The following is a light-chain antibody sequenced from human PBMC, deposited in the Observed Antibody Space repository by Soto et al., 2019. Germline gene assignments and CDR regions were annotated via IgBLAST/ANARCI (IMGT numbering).Light chain of an antibody. V-gene: IGLV2-14*01. CDR3: SPSTLGNTLVL. CDR2: EVS. J-gene: IGLJ3*02. Sequence: QSALTQPASASGSPGQSITISCTGTSSDVGGYNFVSWYQQHPGKAPRLIIYEVSSRPSGVSYRLSGSKSGHTASLTSTGRHDEDEDDYYCSPSTLGNTLVLFGGGTKLTVL. CDR1: SSDVGGYNF.